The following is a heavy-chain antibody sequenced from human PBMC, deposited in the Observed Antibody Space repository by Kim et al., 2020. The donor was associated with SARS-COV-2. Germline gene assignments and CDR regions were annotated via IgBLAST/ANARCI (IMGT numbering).Heavy chain of an antibody. D-gene: IGHD2-2*01. J-gene: IGHJ5*02. Sequence: GGSLRLSCAASGFTFDDYAMHWVRQAPGKGLEWVSGISWNSGSIGYADSVKGRFTISRDNAKNSLYLQMNSLRAEDTALYYCAGGRDIVVVPAATRVVGWFDPWGQGTLVTVSS. CDR1: GFTFDDYA. CDR3: AGGRDIVVVPAATRVVGWFDP. CDR2: ISWNSGSI. V-gene: IGHV3-9*01.